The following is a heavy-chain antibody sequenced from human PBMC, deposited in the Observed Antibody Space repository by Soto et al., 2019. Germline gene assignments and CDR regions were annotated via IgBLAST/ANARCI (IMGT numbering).Heavy chain of an antibody. Sequence: ASGKVSCKASGGTFSSYAISWVRQAPGQGLEWMGGIIPIFGTANYAQKFQGRVTITADESTSTAYMELSSLRSEDTAVYYCARDKDYYGSGSYYPDWGQGTLVTVSS. CDR2: IIPIFGTA. CDR3: ARDKDYYGSGSYYPD. V-gene: IGHV1-69*13. CDR1: GGTFSSYA. D-gene: IGHD3-10*01. J-gene: IGHJ4*02.